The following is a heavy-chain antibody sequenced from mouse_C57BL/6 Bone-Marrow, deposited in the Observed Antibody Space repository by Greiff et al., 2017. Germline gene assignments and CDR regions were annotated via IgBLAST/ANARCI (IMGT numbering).Heavy chain of an antibody. D-gene: IGHD2-5*01. Sequence: QVQLQQSGPELVKPGASVKISCKASGYAFSSSWMNWVKQRPGKGLEWIGRIYPGDGDTNYNGKFKGKATLTADKSSSTAYMQLSSLTSEDSAVYFCARDNDYSYSNYVDYWGQGTTLTVSS. CDR1: GYAFSSSW. CDR3: ARDNDYSYSNYVDY. J-gene: IGHJ2*01. CDR2: IYPGDGDT. V-gene: IGHV1-82*01.